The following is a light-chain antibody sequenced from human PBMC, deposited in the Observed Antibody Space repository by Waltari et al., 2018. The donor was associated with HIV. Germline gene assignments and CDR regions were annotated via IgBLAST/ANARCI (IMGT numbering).Light chain of an antibody. Sequence: QSVLTQPPSASGTPGQRVTISCSGSSSNIGSNTVNWYQQLPGTPPKLLIYSNNHRPSGVPDRFSCSKAGTSASLAISGLQSEDEADYYCAAWDDSLNGPWVFGGGTKLTVL. J-gene: IGLJ3*02. CDR2: SNN. CDR1: SSNIGSNT. V-gene: IGLV1-44*01. CDR3: AAWDDSLNGPWV.